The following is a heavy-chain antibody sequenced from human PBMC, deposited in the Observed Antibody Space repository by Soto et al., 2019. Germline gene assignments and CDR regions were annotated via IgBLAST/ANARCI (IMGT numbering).Heavy chain of an antibody. V-gene: IGHV1-2*04. Sequence: ASVKVSCKASGYTFTGYYRRWVRQAPGQGLERMGWINPKSGGTNYAQKFQGWVTMTRDTSISTAYMELSRLRSDDTAVYYCARDKSRTGYSSSWYYYYYCMDVWGQETTVTVSS. CDR2: INPKSGGT. J-gene: IGHJ6*02. CDR1: GYTFTGYY. D-gene: IGHD6-13*01. CDR3: ARDKSRTGYSSSWYYYYYCMDV.